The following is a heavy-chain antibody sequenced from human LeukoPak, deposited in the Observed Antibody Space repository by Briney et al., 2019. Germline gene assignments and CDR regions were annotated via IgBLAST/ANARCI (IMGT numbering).Heavy chain of an antibody. CDR1: GGSFSGYY. CDR3: ARNEGYYDFWSGYFAVNWFDP. Sequence: SETLSLTCAVYGGSFSGYYWSWIRQPPGKGLEWIGEINHSGSTNYNPSLKSRVTISVDTSKNQFSLKLSSVTAADTAVYYCARNEGYYDFWSGYFAVNWFDPWGQGTLVTVSS. V-gene: IGHV4-34*01. D-gene: IGHD3-3*01. CDR2: INHSGST. J-gene: IGHJ5*02.